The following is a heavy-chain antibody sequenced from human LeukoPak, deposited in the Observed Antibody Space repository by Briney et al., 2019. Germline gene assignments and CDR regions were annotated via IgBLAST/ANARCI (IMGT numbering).Heavy chain of an antibody. J-gene: IGHJ4*02. Sequence: PGGSLRLSCAASGFTFSSYGMHWVRQAPGKGLEWVAFIRYDGSNKYFADSVKGRFTISRDNSKNTLYLQMNSLRAEDTAVYYCAKDPYDTSGYNYGPTGGVDYWGQGTLVTVSS. CDR2: IRYDGSNK. CDR3: AKDPYDTSGYNYGPTGGVDY. D-gene: IGHD3-22*01. V-gene: IGHV3-30*02. CDR1: GFTFSSYG.